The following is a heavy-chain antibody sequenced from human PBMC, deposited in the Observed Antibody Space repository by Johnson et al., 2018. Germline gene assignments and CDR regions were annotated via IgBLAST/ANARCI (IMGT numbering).Heavy chain of an antibody. V-gene: IGHV3-23*04. Sequence: VQLVESGGGLVQPRGSLRRSCAASGFAFSSHVMTWVRRAPGRGLDGVTTTSGSGSGTYYADTVKGRFTISRDNSKNTLYMQMNSLRAEDTAVYYCAKDRVVVSTCDAFDIWGQGTMVTVSS. D-gene: IGHD2-15*01. CDR2: TSGSGSGT. CDR3: AKDRVVVSTCDAFDI. CDR1: GFAFSSHV. J-gene: IGHJ3*02.